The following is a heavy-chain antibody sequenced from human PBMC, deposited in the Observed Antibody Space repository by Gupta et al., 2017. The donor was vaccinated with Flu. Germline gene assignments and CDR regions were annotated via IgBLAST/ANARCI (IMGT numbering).Heavy chain of an antibody. D-gene: IGHD4-11*01. CDR2: IHSSGAT. CDR3: ARVPATTGRNWFDP. J-gene: IGHJ5*02. V-gene: IGHV4-59*01. Sequence: VQLQESGPGLVKPSETLYQTCTVSGGSICYFYWVWIRQPTGKGLEWIAYIHSSGATNYSPSLKSRVSISVDTSKNHFSLNLTSVTAADTAVYYCARVPATTGRNWFDPWGQGTLVTVSS. CDR1: GGSICYFY.